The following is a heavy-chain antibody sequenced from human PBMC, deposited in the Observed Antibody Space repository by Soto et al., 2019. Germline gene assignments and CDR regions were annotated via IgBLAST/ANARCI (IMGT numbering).Heavy chain of an antibody. CDR2: IIPIFGTA. CDR1: GGTFSSYA. Sequence: SVKVSCKASGGTFSSYAISWVRQAPGQGLEWMGGIIPIFGTANYAQKFQGRVTITADESTSTAYMELSSLRSEDTAVYYCARNLMTTVTPYWYFDYWGQGTLVTVSS. J-gene: IGHJ4*02. CDR3: ARNLMTTVTPYWYFDY. V-gene: IGHV1-69*13. D-gene: IGHD4-4*01.